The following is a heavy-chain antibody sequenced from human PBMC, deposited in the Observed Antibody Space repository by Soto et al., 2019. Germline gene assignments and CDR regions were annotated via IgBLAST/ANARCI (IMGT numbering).Heavy chain of an antibody. V-gene: IGHV3-74*01. J-gene: IGHJ6*03. CDR1: GFTFSRFW. CDR3: ARDIMDTHGSGKPPVGYMDV. D-gene: IGHD3-10*01. CDR2: ISSDGSST. Sequence: EVQLVESGGGLAQPGGSLRLSCAASGFTFSRFWMHWVRQAPGKGLVWVSRISSDGSSTTYADSVKGRFTISRDNAKNTLYLQMNNLRAEDTAVYYCARDIMDTHGSGKPPVGYMDVWGKGTTVPVSS.